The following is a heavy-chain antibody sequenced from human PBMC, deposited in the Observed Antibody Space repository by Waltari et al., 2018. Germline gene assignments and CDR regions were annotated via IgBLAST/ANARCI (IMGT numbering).Heavy chain of an antibody. CDR3: ARDPPYSGSYYYYYGMDV. Sequence: QVQLVQSGAEVKKPGASVKVSCKASGYTFTRYAMHWVRQAPGHRLEWMGWINAGNGNTYYSQKFQGRVTITSDTSASTAYMELSSLRSEDTAVYYCARDPPYSGSYYYYYGMDVWGQGTTVTVSS. V-gene: IGHV1-3*01. D-gene: IGHD1-26*01. CDR2: INAGNGNT. CDR1: GYTFTRYA. J-gene: IGHJ6*02.